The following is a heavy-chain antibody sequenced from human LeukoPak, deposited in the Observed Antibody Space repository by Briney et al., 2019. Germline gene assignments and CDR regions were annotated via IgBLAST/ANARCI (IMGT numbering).Heavy chain of an antibody. Sequence: GGSLRLSCAASGFTVSSNYMSWVRQAPGKGLEWVSVIYSGGSTYYADSVKGRFTISRDNSKNTLYLQMNSLRAEDTAVYYCARERSSSWSSYYFDYWGQGTLVTVPS. J-gene: IGHJ4*02. CDR1: GFTVSSNY. D-gene: IGHD6-13*01. CDR2: IYSGGST. CDR3: ARERSSSWSSYYFDY. V-gene: IGHV3-53*01.